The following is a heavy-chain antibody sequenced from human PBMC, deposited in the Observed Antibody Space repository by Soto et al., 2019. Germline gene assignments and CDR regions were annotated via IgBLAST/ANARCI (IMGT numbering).Heavy chain of an antibody. CDR3: AHDYVAYYGMDV. CDR1: GFSLSTSGVG. V-gene: IGHV2-5*02. D-gene: IGHD4-17*01. CDR2: IYWDDDK. Sequence: QITLKESGPTLVKPTQTLTLTCTFSGFSLSTSGVGVGWIRQPPGKALEWLALIYWDDDKRYSPSLKSRLTIXKXXSKNQVVLTLTNMDPVDTATYYCAHDYVAYYGMDVWGQGTTVTVSS. J-gene: IGHJ6*02.